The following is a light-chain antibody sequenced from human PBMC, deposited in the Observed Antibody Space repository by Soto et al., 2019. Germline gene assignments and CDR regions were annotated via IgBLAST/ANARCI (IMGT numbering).Light chain of an antibody. CDR3: RQYAISPHT. Sequence: EILLTQSPGTLSLSPGERATLSCRASQSVSSTYLAWYQQKPGQAPRLLIYGASTRATGIPDRFSSSGSGPDFALTISRLEPEAFEVYYCRQYAISPHTVGQGPRVEVK. J-gene: IGKJ1*01. V-gene: IGKV3-20*01. CDR1: QSVSSTY. CDR2: GAS.